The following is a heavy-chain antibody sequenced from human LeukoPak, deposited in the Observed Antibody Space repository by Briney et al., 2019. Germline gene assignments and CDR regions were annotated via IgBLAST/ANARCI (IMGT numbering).Heavy chain of an antibody. V-gene: IGHV3-30*18. CDR1: GFTLSSYG. J-gene: IGHJ4*02. D-gene: IGHD2-21*01. CDR3: AKSLFNLTDY. CDR2: ISYDGSKK. Sequence: GGSLRLSCAASGFTLSSYGMHWVRQAPGKGLEWVALISYDGSKKYYADSVKGRFTISRDNSKNTLYLQMNSLRAEDTAAYYCAKSLFNLTDYWGQGTLVTVSS.